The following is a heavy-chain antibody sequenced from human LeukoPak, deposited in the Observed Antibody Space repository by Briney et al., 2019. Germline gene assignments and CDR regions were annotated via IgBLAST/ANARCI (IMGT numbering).Heavy chain of an antibody. J-gene: IGHJ4*02. D-gene: IGHD3-3*01. CDR2: ISSSSSSYI. Sequence: GGSLRLSCAASGFTFSSYSMNWVRQAPGKGLEWVSSISSSSSSYIYYADSVKGRFTISRDNAKNSLYLQMNSLRAEDTAVYYCASGYYDFWSGYYSDTSLSAFDYWGQGTLVTVSS. CDR3: ASGYYDFWSGYYSDTSLSAFDY. CDR1: GFTFSSYS. V-gene: IGHV3-21*01.